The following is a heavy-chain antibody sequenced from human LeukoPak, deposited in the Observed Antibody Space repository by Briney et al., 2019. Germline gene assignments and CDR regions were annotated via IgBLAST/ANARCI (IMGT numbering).Heavy chain of an antibody. D-gene: IGHD3-22*01. Sequence: GGSLRLSCAASGFTFSSYAMSWVRQAPGKGLEWVSAISGSGGSTYYADSVKGRFTISRDNAKNSLYLQMNSLRAEDTAVYYCARDNDSSGYRGDFDYWGQGTLVTVSS. CDR2: ISGSGGST. CDR1: GFTFSSYA. V-gene: IGHV3-23*01. J-gene: IGHJ4*02. CDR3: ARDNDSSGYRGDFDY.